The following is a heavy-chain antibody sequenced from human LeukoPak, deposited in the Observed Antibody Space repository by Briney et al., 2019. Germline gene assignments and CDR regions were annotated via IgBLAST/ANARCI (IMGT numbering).Heavy chain of an antibody. CDR1: GGSISSGGYS. CDR3: ARAGFSAGSYSVDY. Sequence: PSQTLSLTCAASGGSISSGGYSWSWIRQPPGKGLEWIGYIYHSGSTYYNPSLKSRVTISVDRSKNQFSLKLSSVTAADTAVYYCARAGFSAGSYSVDYWGQGTLVTVSS. J-gene: IGHJ4*02. D-gene: IGHD3-10*01. V-gene: IGHV4-30-2*01. CDR2: IYHSGST.